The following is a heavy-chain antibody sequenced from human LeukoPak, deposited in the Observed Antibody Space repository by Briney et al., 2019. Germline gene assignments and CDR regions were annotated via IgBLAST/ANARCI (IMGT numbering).Heavy chain of an antibody. J-gene: IGHJ6*02. CDR3: ARDSSGGSSDYYGMDV. D-gene: IGHD2-15*01. CDR1: GFTFSSYG. Sequence: GRSLRLSCAASGFTFSSYGMHWVRQAPGKGLEWVAVIWYDGSNKYYADSVKGRFTISRDNSKNTLYLQMNSLRAEDTAVYYCARDSSGGSSDYYGMDVWGQGTTVTVSS. V-gene: IGHV3-33*01. CDR2: IWYDGSNK.